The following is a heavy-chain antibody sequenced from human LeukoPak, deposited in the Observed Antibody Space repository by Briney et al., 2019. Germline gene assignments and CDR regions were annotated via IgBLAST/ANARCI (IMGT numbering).Heavy chain of an antibody. CDR2: INPNSGGT. D-gene: IGHD5-18*01. Sequence: ASVKVSCKASGYTFTGYYMHWGRQAPGQGLEWMGWINPNSGGTNYAQKFQGRVTMTRDTSIRTAYMELSRLRSDDTAVYYCARDLGGELWLLEGSYMDVWGKGTTVTVSS. CDR1: GYTFTGYY. CDR3: ARDLGGELWLLEGSYMDV. J-gene: IGHJ6*03. V-gene: IGHV1-2*02.